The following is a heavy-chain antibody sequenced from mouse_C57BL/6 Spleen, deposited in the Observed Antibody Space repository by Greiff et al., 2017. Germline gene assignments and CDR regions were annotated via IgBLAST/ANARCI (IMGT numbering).Heavy chain of an antibody. CDR2: ILPSIGRT. J-gene: IGHJ1*03. Sequence: QVQLQQSGSELRSPGSSVKLSCKDFDSEVFPIAYMSWVRQKPGHGFEWIGGILPSIGRTIYGEKFEDKATLDADTLSNTAYLELNSLTSEDSAIYYGARGGNYSNYERNLYFDVWGTGTTVTVSS. V-gene: IGHV15-2*01. CDR1: DSEVFPIAY. CDR3: ARGGNYSNYERNLYFDV. D-gene: IGHD2-5*01.